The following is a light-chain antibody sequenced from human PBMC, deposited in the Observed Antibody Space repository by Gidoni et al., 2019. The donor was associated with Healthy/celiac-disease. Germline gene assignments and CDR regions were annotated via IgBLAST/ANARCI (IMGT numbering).Light chain of an antibody. Sequence: EIVLTQSPATLSLSPGERATHSCRASQSVSSYLAWYQQKPGQAPRLLIYDASNRATGIPARFSGSGSGTDFTLTISSLEPEDFAVYYCQQRSNGYTFGQGTKLEIK. J-gene: IGKJ2*01. V-gene: IGKV3-11*01. CDR1: QSVSSY. CDR2: DAS. CDR3: QQRSNGYT.